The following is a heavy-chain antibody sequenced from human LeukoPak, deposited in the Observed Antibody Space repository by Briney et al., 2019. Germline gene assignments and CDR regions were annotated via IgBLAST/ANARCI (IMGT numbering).Heavy chain of an antibody. V-gene: IGHV3-74*01. CDR1: GFTFTTHW. CDR2: IKPDGSDT. J-gene: IGHJ5*02. D-gene: IGHD6-6*01. Sequence: GGSLRLSCGASGFTFTTHWIHWVRQAPGKGLVWVSRIKPDGSDTNYADSVKGRFTISRDIAKNTLYLQMNNLRAEDTAVYYYAKDPIAARRGDWFDPWGQGTLVTVAS. CDR3: AKDPIAARRGDWFDP.